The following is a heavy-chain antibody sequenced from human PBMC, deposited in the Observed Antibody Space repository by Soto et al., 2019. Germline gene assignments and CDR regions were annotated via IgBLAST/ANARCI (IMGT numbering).Heavy chain of an antibody. CDR1: GFTFSSYW. CDR2: IKQDGSEK. D-gene: IGHD2-2*01. V-gene: IGHV3-7*01. Sequence: GGSLRLSCAASGFTFSSYWMSWVRQAPGKGLEWVANIKQDGSEKYYVDSVKGRFTISRDNAKNSLYLQMNSLRAEDTAVYYCARNEDQLRDTWFDPCGQGTLVTVSS. CDR3: ARNEDQLRDTWFDP. J-gene: IGHJ5*02.